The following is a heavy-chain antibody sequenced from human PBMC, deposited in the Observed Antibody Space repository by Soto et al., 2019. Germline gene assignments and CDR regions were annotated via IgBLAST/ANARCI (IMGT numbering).Heavy chain of an antibody. Sequence: SETLSLTCAVYGGSFSSYYWSWIRQPPGKGLEWIGEINHSGSTNYNPSLKSRVTISGDTSKNQFSLKLSSVTAADTAVYYCARGQFGSTSLYYYYYGMDVWGQGTTVT. D-gene: IGHD2-2*01. J-gene: IGHJ6*02. V-gene: IGHV4-34*01. CDR1: GGSFSSYY. CDR3: ARGQFGSTSLYYYYYGMDV. CDR2: INHSGST.